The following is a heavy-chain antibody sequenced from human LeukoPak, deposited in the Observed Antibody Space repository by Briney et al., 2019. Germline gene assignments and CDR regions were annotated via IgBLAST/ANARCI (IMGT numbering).Heavy chain of an antibody. CDR3: ARDFNDYQSSGYYVLNS. CDR1: GYNFVRYF. D-gene: IGHD3-22*01. CDR2: INPKSGGT. J-gene: IGHJ4*02. Sequence: GASVTVSCKASGYNFVRYFMHWVRQAPGQGLEWMGWINPKSGGTNYAQNFQPRVALTRDTSISTAYMELSSLTSDDTAVYYCARDFNDYQSSGYYVLNSWGQGTLLTVSS. V-gene: IGHV1-2*02.